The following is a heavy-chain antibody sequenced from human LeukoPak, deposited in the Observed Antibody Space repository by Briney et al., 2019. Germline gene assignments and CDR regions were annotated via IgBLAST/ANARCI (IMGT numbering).Heavy chain of an antibody. D-gene: IGHD3-3*01. V-gene: IGHV1-2*06. CDR2: INPSSGET. J-gene: IGHJ4*02. CDR3: ARDLVGGIWSAGF. CDR1: GFTFTGYY. Sequence: ASVKVSCRTSGFTFTGYYVHWIRQAPGQGLEWMGRINPSSGETIYAERFQGRVTMTRDTSISTAYMELTSLRSDDTAVYYCARDLVGGIWSAGFWGQGSLVTVSS.